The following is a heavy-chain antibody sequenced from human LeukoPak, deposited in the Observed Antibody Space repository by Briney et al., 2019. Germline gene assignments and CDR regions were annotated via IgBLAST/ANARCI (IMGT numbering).Heavy chain of an antibody. CDR1: GFTFSNYW. CDR2: IKNDGSGT. Sequence: GGSLRLSCAASGFTFSNYWMHWVRQAPGKGLVWVSRIKNDGSGTIYADSVKGRFTISGDNAKNTLYLQMNSLRAEDTAVYYCARNPSTSMEFWGQGTLVTVSS. CDR3: ARNPSTSMEF. D-gene: IGHD5-18*01. V-gene: IGHV3-74*01. J-gene: IGHJ4*02.